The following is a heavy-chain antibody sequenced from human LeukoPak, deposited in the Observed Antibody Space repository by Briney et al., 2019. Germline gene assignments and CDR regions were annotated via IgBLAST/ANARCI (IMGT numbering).Heavy chain of an antibody. D-gene: IGHD3-9*01. CDR3: ARGRPAPLGRYFDWLSAPGDAFDI. CDR2: INPNSGGT. Sequence: ASVKVSCKASGYTFTCYYMHWVRQAPGQGLEWMGWINPNSGGTNYAQKFQGRVIMTRDTSTSTVYMELSSLRSDDTAVYHCARGRPAPLGRYFDWLSAPGDAFDIWGQGTMVTVSS. V-gene: IGHV1-2*02. J-gene: IGHJ3*02. CDR1: GYTFTCYY.